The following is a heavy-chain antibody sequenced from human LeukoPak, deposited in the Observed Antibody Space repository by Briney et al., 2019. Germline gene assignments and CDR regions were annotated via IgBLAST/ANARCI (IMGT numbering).Heavy chain of an antibody. CDR2: IYYIVNT. CDR1: GDSINLYY. Sequence: PSETLSLTCAVSGDSINLYYWSWIRQPPGTGLEWVGYIYYIVNTKYNPSLKSRVIISADTSKNHYSLRLSSVTAADTAVYYCARGGVAIPAANNWFDPWGQGTLVTVSS. D-gene: IGHD2-2*01. CDR3: ARGGVAIPAANNWFDP. V-gene: IGHV4-59*01. J-gene: IGHJ5*02.